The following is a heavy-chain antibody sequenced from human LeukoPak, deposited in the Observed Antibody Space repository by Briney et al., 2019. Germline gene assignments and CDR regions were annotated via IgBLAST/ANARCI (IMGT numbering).Heavy chain of an antibody. CDR1: GGSISSYY. Sequence: SETLSLTCTVSGGSISSYYWSWIRQPPGKGLEWIGYIYYSGSTNYNPSLKSRVTISVDTSKNQFSLKLSSVTAADTAVYYCARATPYDILTGYYLYYFDYWGQGTLVTVSS. V-gene: IGHV4-59*01. D-gene: IGHD3-9*01. CDR3: ARATPYDILTGYYLYYFDY. J-gene: IGHJ4*02. CDR2: IYYSGST.